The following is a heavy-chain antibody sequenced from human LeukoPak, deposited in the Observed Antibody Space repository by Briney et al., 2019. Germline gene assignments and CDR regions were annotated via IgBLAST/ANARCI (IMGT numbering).Heavy chain of an antibody. J-gene: IGHJ6*03. Sequence: SETLSLTCAVYGGSFSGYYWSWIRQPPGKGLEWIGEINHSGSTNYNPSLKSRVTISVDTSKNQFSLKLSSVTAADTAVYYCARGRAAAGSYMDVWGNGTTVTVSS. V-gene: IGHV4-34*01. CDR2: INHSGST. D-gene: IGHD6-13*01. CDR3: ARGRAAAGSYMDV. CDR1: GGSFSGYY.